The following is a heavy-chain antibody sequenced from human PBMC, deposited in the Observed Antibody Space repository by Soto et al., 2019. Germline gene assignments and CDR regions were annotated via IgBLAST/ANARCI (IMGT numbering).Heavy chain of an antibody. D-gene: IGHD6-13*01. CDR2: ISAYNGNT. V-gene: IGHV1-18*01. CDR3: ARDQFRSSWSSSDY. Sequence: ASVKVSCKASGYTFTSYGISWVRQAPGQGLEWMGRISAYNGNTNYAQKLQGRVTMTTDTSTSTAYMELRSLRSDDTAVYYCARDQFRSSWSSSDYWGQGTLVTVSS. CDR1: GYTFTSYG. J-gene: IGHJ4*02.